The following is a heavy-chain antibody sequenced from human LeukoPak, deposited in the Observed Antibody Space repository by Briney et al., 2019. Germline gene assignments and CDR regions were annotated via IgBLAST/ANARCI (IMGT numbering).Heavy chain of an antibody. V-gene: IGHV4-59*01. CDR2: IYYSGST. CDR3: AREMGSGSEFDF. Sequence: SETLSLTCTVSGGSISSYYWSWIRQPAGKGLEWIGSIYYSGSTYYNPSLKSRVTISVDTSKNQFSLKLSSVTAADTAVYYCAREMGSGSEFDFWGQGTLVTVSS. CDR1: GGSISSYY. D-gene: IGHD6-19*01. J-gene: IGHJ4*02.